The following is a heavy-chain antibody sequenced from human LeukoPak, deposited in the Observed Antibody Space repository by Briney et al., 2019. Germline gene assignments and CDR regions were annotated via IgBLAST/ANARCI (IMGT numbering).Heavy chain of an antibody. CDR2: IYYSGST. CDR1: GGSVSSGSYY. V-gene: IGHV4-61*01. CDR3: ARVGYSYGPEYYFDY. Sequence: SETLSLTCTVSGGSVSSGSYYWSWIRQPPGKGLEWIGYIYYSGSTNYNPSLKSRVTISVDTSKNQFSLKLSSVTAADTAVYYCARVGYSYGPEYYFDYWGQGTLVTVSS. J-gene: IGHJ4*02. D-gene: IGHD5-18*01.